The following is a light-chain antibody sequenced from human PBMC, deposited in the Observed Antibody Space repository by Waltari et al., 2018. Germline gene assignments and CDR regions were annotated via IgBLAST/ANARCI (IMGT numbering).Light chain of an antibody. CDR3: QHYVRLPAT. J-gene: IGKJ1*01. V-gene: IGKV3-20*01. CDR2: GAS. CDR1: QSVRGS. Sequence: EIVLTQSPGTLPLSPGERATLSCRASQSVRGSLAWYQQKAGQAPRLLIYGASSMATGIPDRFSGGGSGTDFSLTISRLEPEDFAVYYCQHYVRLPATFGQGTKVEI.